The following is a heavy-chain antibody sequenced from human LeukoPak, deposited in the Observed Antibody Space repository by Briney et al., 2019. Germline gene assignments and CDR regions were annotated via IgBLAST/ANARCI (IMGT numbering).Heavy chain of an antibody. V-gene: IGHV3-23*01. CDR2: ISGSGGST. J-gene: IGHJ4*02. Sequence: GGSLRLSCAASGFTFSSYAMSWVRQAPGKGLEWVSAISGSGGSTYYADSVKGRFTISRDNSKNTLYLQMNSLRAEDTAVYYCAKAPHWGVSHWLGDYWGQGTLVTVSS. CDR3: AKAPHWGVSHWLGDY. CDR1: GFTFSSYA. D-gene: IGHD6-19*01.